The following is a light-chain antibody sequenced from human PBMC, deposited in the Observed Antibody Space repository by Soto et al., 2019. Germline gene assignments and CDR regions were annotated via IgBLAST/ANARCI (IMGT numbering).Light chain of an antibody. V-gene: IGLV2-14*02. Sequence: QSVLAQPASVSGSPGQSISISCTGTSSDVGAYDAVSWYQQHPGKAPQVIIYRGTKRPSGVSTRFSGSVSGNTASLAITGLQAEDEADYYCQSYDSNFLGVIFGVGTKLTVL. CDR1: SSDVGAYDA. CDR3: QSYDSNFLGVI. J-gene: IGLJ2*01. CDR2: RGT.